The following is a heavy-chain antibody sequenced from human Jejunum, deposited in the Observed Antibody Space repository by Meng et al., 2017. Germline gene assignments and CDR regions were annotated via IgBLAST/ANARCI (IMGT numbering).Heavy chain of an antibody. Sequence: GALRLSRAASGFAFDTFTMNWVRQAPGRGLGWVSSISPSSASRYYADSVQGRFSISRDNARNSIFLQMDSLSVEDTAVYYCVRAMPWPLEWLFHYWGQGTPVTVSS. CDR1: GFAFDTFT. CDR3: VRAMPWPLEWLFHY. D-gene: IGHD3-3*01. CDR2: ISPSSASR. J-gene: IGHJ4*02. V-gene: IGHV3-21*06.